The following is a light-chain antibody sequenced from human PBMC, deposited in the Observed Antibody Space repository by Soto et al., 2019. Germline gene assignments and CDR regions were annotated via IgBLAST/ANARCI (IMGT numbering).Light chain of an antibody. V-gene: IGLV1-40*01. J-gene: IGLJ1*01. CDR1: SSNIGAGYE. CDR2: GNT. CDR3: QSYDSSLSVLYV. Sequence: QSVLTQPPSVSGAPGQRVTISCTGSSSNIGAGYEVHWFQQLPGTAPKLLIYGNTNRPSGVPDRFSGSKSDTSASLAITGLQPEDEAYYYCQSYDSSLSVLYVFGTGTKVTVL.